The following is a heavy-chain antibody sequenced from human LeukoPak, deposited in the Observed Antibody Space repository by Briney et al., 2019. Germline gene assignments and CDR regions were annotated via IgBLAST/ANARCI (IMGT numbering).Heavy chain of an antibody. CDR1: GFTGNW. J-gene: IGHJ4*02. V-gene: IGHV3-74*01. D-gene: IGHD3-10*01. CDR2: INDAGSDT. Sequence: GESLKISCAASGFTGNWMQWVRQAPGKGLVWVSHINDAGSDTKYADSVKGRFTISRNNARNTLYPQMNSLRAEDTAMYYCVREYYGQLYWGQGTRVTVYS. CDR3: VREYYGQLY.